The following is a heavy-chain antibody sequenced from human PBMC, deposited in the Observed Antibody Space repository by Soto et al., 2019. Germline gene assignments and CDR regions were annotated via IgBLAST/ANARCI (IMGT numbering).Heavy chain of an antibody. CDR1: GGSFSGYY. V-gene: IGHV4-34*01. J-gene: IGHJ4*02. CDR2: INHSGST. Sequence: SETLSLTCAVYGGSFSGYYWSWIRQPPGKGLEWIGEINHSGSTNYNPSLKSRVTISVDTSKNQFSLKLSSVTAADTAVYYCAITSIAARPNTTDDYWGQGTLVTVSS. D-gene: IGHD6-6*01. CDR3: AITSIAARPNTTDDY.